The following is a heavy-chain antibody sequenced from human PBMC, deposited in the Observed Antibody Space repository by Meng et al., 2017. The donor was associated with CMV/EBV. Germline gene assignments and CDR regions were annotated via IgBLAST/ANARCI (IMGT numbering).Heavy chain of an antibody. CDR2: ISSSSSYI. D-gene: IGHD3-3*01. CDR1: GFTFSSYS. V-gene: IGHV3-21*01. CDR3: ARDGFLEWLLYMAAGTYYYYGMDV. Sequence: GESLKISCAASGFTFSSYSMNWVRQAPGKGLEWVSSISSSSSYIYYADSVKGRFTISRDNAKNSLYLQMNSPRAEDTAVYYCARDGFLEWLLYMAAGTYYYYGMDVWGQGTTVTVSS. J-gene: IGHJ6*02.